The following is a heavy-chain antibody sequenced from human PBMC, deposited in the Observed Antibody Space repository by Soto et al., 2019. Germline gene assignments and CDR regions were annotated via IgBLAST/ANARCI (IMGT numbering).Heavy chain of an antibody. V-gene: IGHV1-2*02. J-gene: IGHJ4*02. CDR3: APATMTFDY. CDR1: GYTFTAYN. D-gene: IGHD2-2*01. Sequence: ASVKVSCKXSGYTFTAYNMHWVRQAPGQGLEWMGWINPNSGGTNYAQKFQGRVTMTRDTSISTAYMELSRLTSEDTAVYYCAPATMTFDYWGQGALVTVSS. CDR2: INPNSGGT.